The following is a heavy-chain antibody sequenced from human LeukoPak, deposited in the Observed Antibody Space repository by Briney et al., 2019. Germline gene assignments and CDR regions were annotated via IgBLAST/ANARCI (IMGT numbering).Heavy chain of an antibody. J-gene: IGHJ4*02. CDR1: GGTFSSYA. D-gene: IGHD5-24*01. Sequence: SVKVSCKASGGTFSSYAISWVRQAPGQGLEWMGGIIPIFGTANYAQKFRGRVTITADESTSTAYMELSSLRSEDTAVYYCARVEMATSFGYFDYWGQGTLVTVSS. CDR3: ARVEMATSFGYFDY. CDR2: IIPIFGTA. V-gene: IGHV1-69*13.